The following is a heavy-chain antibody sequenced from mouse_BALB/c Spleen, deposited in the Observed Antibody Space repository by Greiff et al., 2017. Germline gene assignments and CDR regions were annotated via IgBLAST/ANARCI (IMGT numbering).Heavy chain of an antibody. V-gene: IGHV1S81*02. J-gene: IGHJ4*01. D-gene: IGHD1-1*02. Sequence: QVQLKQPGAELVKPGASVKLSCKASGYTFTSYWMHWVKQRPGQGLEWIGEINPSNGRTNYNEKFKSKATLTVDKSSSTAYMQLSSLTSEDSAVYYCARDGMVYAMDYWGQGTSVTVSS. CDR3: ARDGMVYAMDY. CDR1: GYTFTSYW. CDR2: INPSNGRT.